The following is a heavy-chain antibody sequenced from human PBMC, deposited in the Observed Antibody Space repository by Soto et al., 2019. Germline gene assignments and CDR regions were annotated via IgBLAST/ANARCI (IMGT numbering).Heavy chain of an antibody. D-gene: IGHD6-13*01. CDR1: GYTFTGYY. CDR2: INPNSGGT. Sequence: QVQLVQSGAEVKKPGASVKVSCKASGYTFTGYYMHWVRQAPGQGLEWMGWINPNSGGTNYAQKFQGWVAMTRDTSISTAYMELSRLRSDDTSVYYCARANYSNLASWFDPWGQGTLVTVSS. CDR3: ARANYSNLASWFDP. J-gene: IGHJ5*02. V-gene: IGHV1-2*04.